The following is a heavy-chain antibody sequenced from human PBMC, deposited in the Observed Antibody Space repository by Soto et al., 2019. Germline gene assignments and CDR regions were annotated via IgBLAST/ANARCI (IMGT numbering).Heavy chain of an antibody. J-gene: IGHJ4*02. CDR2: IYYSGTT. Sequence: QVQLQESGPGLVKPSDTLSLTCAVSGYSISSSNWWGWIRQPPGKGLEWIGYIYYSGTTYYNPSLKRRGTTSVDTSKNQFSLKLTSVTAVDTAVYYCARREIQGPIDYWGQGTLVTVSS. CDR3: ARREIQGPIDY. D-gene: IGHD1-26*01. CDR1: GYSISSSNW. V-gene: IGHV4-28*01.